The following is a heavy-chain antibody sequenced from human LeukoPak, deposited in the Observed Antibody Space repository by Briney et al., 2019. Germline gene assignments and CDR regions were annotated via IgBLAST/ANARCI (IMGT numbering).Heavy chain of an antibody. Sequence: SETLSLTCSVSGGSVSSSHYYWGWIRQPPGEGLQWIGNIYYSGSTYYNPSLESRVTISLDTSKNSFSLELGSVTAADTAVYYCARQVSDYYYYYMDVWGKGAAVTVSS. CDR2: IYYSGST. CDR3: ARQVSDYYYYYMDV. CDR1: GGSVSSSHYY. J-gene: IGHJ6*03. V-gene: IGHV4-39*01. D-gene: IGHD5/OR15-5a*01.